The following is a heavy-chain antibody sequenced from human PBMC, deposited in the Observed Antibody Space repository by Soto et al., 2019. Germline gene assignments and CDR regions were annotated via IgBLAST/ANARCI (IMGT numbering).Heavy chain of an antibody. V-gene: IGHV1-18*04. Sequence: ASVKVSCKASGHTFTGYYMRWGRQAPGQGLEWMGWISAYNGNTNYAQKLQGRVTMTTDTSTSTAYMELRSLRSDDTAVYYCARENYDSSGYYYWGQGTLVTVSS. D-gene: IGHD3-22*01. J-gene: IGHJ4*02. CDR3: ARENYDSSGYYY. CDR2: ISAYNGNT. CDR1: GHTFTGYY.